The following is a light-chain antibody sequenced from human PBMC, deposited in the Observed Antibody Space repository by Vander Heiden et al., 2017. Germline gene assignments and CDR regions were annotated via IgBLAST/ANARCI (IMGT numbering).Light chain of an antibody. CDR2: GAF. CDR1: QDISNY. V-gene: IGKV1-33*01. CDR3: QQHDNLPIT. Sequence: DIQITQSLSSLSASVGDRVTITCQASQDISNYLNWYQQTPGKATKLLIYGAFNLETGVPSRFSRSGSGTDFSFTISSLQPEDIATYFCQQHDNLPITFGPGTKV. J-gene: IGKJ3*01.